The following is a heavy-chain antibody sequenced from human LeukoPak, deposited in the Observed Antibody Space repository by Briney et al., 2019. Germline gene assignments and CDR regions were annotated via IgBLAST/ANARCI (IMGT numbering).Heavy chain of an antibody. CDR1: GFTFSSYA. V-gene: IGHV3-23*01. CDR3: AKGGRRDDTAMVLGP. D-gene: IGHD5-18*01. CDR2: ISGSGGST. Sequence: GGSLRLSCAASGFTFSSYAMSWVRQAPGKGLEWVSAISGSGGSTYYADFVKGRFTISRDNSKNTLYLQMNSLRAEDTAVYYCAKGGRRDDTAMVLGPWGQGTLVTVSS. J-gene: IGHJ5*02.